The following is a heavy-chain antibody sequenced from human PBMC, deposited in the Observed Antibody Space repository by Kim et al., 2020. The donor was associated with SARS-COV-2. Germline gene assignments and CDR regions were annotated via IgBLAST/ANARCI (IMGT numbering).Heavy chain of an antibody. J-gene: IGHJ6*02. CDR1: GFTFSSYS. V-gene: IGHV3-21*01. CDR3: ARAYYDFWSGYWDGPYYYYGMDV. D-gene: IGHD3-3*01. CDR2: ISSSSSYI. Sequence: GGSLRLSCAASGFTFSSYSMNWVRQAPGKGLECVSSISSSSSYIYYADSVKGRFTISRDNAKNSLYLQMNSLRAEDTAVYYCARAYYDFWSGYWDGPYYYYGMDVWRQGTTVTVSS.